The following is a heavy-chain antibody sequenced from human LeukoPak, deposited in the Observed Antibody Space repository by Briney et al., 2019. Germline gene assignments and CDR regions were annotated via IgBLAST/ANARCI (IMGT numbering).Heavy chain of an antibody. Sequence: SETLSLTCTVSGGSVSSSSYYWGWIRQPPGKGLEWIGSTYYSGSTYYNPSLKSRVTISVDTSKNQFSLKLSSVTAADTAVYYCALKPAYYDSSGSTDYWGQGTLVTVSS. CDR1: GGSVSSSSYY. CDR3: ALKPAYYDSSGSTDY. D-gene: IGHD3-22*01. J-gene: IGHJ4*02. V-gene: IGHV4-39*01. CDR2: TYYSGST.